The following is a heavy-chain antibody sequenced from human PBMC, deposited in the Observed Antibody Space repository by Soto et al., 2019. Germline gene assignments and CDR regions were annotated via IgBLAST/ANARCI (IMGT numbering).Heavy chain of an antibody. CDR3: ERVMLDYYDSSGYYSY. J-gene: IGHJ4*02. CDR2: INAGNGNT. V-gene: IGHV1-3*01. D-gene: IGHD3-22*01. Sequence: ASVKVSCKASGYTFTSYAMHWVRQAPGRRLEWMGWINAGNGNTKYSQKFQGRVTITRDTSASTAYMELSSLRSEDTAVYYCERVMLDYYDSSGYYSYWGQGTLVTVSS. CDR1: GYTFTSYA.